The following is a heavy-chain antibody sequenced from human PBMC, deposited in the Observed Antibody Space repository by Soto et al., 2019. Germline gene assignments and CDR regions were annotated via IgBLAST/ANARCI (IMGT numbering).Heavy chain of an antibody. CDR2: ISASGGAT. CDR3: AKGMLLTLFDL. J-gene: IGHJ5*02. D-gene: IGHD2-15*01. V-gene: IGHV3-23*01. CDR1: GSTFGTFC. Sequence: GESLRLSCTASGSTFGTFCMSWVRHAPGRGLEWVSTISASGGATYYPDSVRGRVIVTRHNSNTTLYLQMDSLRAEYTAVYYCAKGMLLTLFDLWGQGRLVTVSS.